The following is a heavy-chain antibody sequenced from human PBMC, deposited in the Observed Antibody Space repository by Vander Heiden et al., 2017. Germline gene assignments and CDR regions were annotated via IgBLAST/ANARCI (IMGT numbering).Heavy chain of an antibody. CDR1: GGSISSYY. V-gene: IGHV4-59*01. Sequence: QVQLQESGPGLVKPSETLSLTCTVSGGSISSYYWSWIRQPPGKGLEWIGYIYYSGSTNYNPSLKSRVTISVDTSKNQFSLKLSSVTAADTAVYYCARVAWAMVRGVIGGMDVWGQGTTVTVSS. CDR2: IYYSGST. D-gene: IGHD3-10*01. J-gene: IGHJ6*02. CDR3: ARVAWAMVRGVIGGMDV.